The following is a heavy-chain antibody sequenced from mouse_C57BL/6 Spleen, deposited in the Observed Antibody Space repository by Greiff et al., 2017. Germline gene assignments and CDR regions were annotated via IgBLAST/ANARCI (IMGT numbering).Heavy chain of an antibody. CDR1: GFTFTDYE. CDR3: TRPQYFDY. CDR2: IDPETGGT. J-gene: IGHJ2*01. Sequence: VQLVESGAELVRPGASVTLSCTASGFTFTDYEMHWVKQTPVHGLEWIGAIDPETGGTAYNQKFKGKAILTADKSSSTAYMELRSLTSEDSAGYYCTRPQYFDYWGQGTTLTVSS. V-gene: IGHV1-15*01.